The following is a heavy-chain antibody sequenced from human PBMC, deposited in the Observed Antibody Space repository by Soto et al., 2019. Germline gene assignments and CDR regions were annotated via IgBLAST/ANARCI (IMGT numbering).Heavy chain of an antibody. CDR2: ISHDGTNK. Sequence: SLRLSCAASGFTFSSYGMHWVRQAPGKGLEWVAVISHDGTNKYYGDSVKGRFTISRDNSKKTLYLQMNSLRAEDTAVYYCAKDIIYCSTISCYSFDSWGQGTRVTVSS. D-gene: IGHD2-21*01. V-gene: IGHV3-30*18. CDR3: AKDIIYCSTISCYSFDS. J-gene: IGHJ4*02. CDR1: GFTFSSYG.